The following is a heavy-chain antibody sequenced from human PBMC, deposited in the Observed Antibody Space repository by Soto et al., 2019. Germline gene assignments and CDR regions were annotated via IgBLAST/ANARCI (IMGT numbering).Heavy chain of an antibody. D-gene: IGHD1-20*01. V-gene: IGHV3-30*18. CDR2: ISYDGSNK. J-gene: IGHJ4*02. Sequence: LRLSCAASGFTFSNSGMHWVRQAPGKGLEWVAVISYDGSNKYYADSVKGRFTISRDNSKNTLYLQMNSLRAEDTGLYYCAKEFHTWNYFDYWGQGTLVTVSS. CDR3: AKEFHTWNYFDY. CDR1: GFTFSNSG.